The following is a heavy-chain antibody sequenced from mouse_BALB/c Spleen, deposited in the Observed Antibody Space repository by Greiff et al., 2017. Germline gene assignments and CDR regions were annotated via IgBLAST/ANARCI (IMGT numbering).Heavy chain of an antibody. V-gene: IGHV5-12-2*01. CDR1: GFTFSSYT. CDR2: ISNGGGST. J-gene: IGHJ4*01. CDR3: ARQRDAMDY. Sequence: EVHLVESGGGLVQPGGSLKLSCAASGFTFSSYTMSWVRQTPEKRLEWVAYISNGGGSTYYPDTVKGRFTISRDNAKNTLYLQMSSLKSEDTAMYYCARQRDAMDYWGQGTSVTVSS.